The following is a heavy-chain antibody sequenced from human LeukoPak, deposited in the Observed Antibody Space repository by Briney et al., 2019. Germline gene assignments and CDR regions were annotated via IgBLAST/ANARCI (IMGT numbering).Heavy chain of an antibody. CDR1: GFTFSSYS. D-gene: IGHD4-17*01. Sequence: GGSLRLSCAASGFTFSSYSMNWVRQAPGKGLEWVSYISSRSSTIYYADSVKGRFTISRDNAKNSLYLQMNSLRAEDTAVYYCAKTLHYGHYGKFDYWGQGTLVTVSS. J-gene: IGHJ4*02. CDR3: AKTLHYGHYGKFDY. V-gene: IGHV3-48*04. CDR2: ISSRSSTI.